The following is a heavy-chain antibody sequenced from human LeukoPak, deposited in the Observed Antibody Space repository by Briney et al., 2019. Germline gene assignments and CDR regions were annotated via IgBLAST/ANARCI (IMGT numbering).Heavy chain of an antibody. V-gene: IGHV3-48*03. J-gene: IGHJ4*02. Sequence: GGSLRLSCAASGFTFSSYEMNWVRQAPGKGLEWVSYISSSGSTIYYTDSVKGRFTISRDNAKNSLYLQMNRLRAEDTAVYYCAPFMGLRLYWGQGTLVTVSS. CDR1: GFTFSSYE. CDR2: ISSSGSTI. CDR3: APFMGLRLY. D-gene: IGHD3-16*01.